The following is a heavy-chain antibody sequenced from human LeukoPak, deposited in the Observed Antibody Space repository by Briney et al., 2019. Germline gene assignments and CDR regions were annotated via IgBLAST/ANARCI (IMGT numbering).Heavy chain of an antibody. D-gene: IGHD5-18*01. CDR2: VSAGSDV. Sequence: PGGSLRLSCAASGFTFSSYTMNWVRQAPGKGLEWVSTVSAGSDVHYADSVKGRFTISRDNAKDSLYLQMNSLRDEDTAVYYCARDGLHTAHFDYWGQGTLVTVSS. CDR1: GFTFSSYT. J-gene: IGHJ4*02. CDR3: ARDGLHTAHFDY. V-gene: IGHV3-69-1*01.